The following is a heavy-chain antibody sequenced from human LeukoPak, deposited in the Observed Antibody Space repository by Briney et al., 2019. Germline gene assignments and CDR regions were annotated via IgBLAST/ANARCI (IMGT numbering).Heavy chain of an antibody. CDR1: GLTFSSYG. CDR2: IKQDGTEE. CDR3: ATAGRGFSGNY. V-gene: IGHV3-7*01. Sequence: PGGSLRLSCAASGLTFSSYGMSWVRQAPGKGLEPVANIKQDGTEEYYVDSVKGRFTISRDNAKNSLYLQMNSLRAEDTAVYYCATAGRGFSGNYWSQGTLVTVSS. D-gene: IGHD3-10*01. J-gene: IGHJ4*02.